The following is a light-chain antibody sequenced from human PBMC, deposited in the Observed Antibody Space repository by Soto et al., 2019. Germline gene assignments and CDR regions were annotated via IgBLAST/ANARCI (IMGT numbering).Light chain of an antibody. CDR2: AAS. V-gene: IGKV1-9*01. CDR3: QQLNTYTVT. CDR1: QGISRY. Sequence: DIQLTQSPSFLSASVGDRVTITCRASQGISRYLAWYQQKPGKAPKLLIYAASTLQSGVPSRFSGSESGTEFTLTISSLQPEDFATYCCQQLNTYTVTFGGGTKVEIK. J-gene: IGKJ4*01.